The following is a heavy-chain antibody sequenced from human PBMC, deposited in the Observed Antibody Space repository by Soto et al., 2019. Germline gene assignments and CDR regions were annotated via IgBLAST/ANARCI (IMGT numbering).Heavy chain of an antibody. J-gene: IGHJ5*02. V-gene: IGHV2-5*02. CDR3: AHSDCSSTSCYRRENWFDP. D-gene: IGHD2-2*02. Sequence: QITLKESGPTLVKPTQTLTLTCTFSGFSLSTSGVGVGWIRQPPGKALEWLALIYWDDDKRYSPSLKSRLTTTKDTSKNQVVLTITNMDPVDTATYYCAHSDCSSTSCYRRENWFDPWGQGTLVTVSS. CDR2: IYWDDDK. CDR1: GFSLSTSGVG.